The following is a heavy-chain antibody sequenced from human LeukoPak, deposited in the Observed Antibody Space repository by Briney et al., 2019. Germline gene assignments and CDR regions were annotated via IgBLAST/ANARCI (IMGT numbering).Heavy chain of an antibody. CDR1: GASINSDK. D-gene: IGHD3-10*01. V-gene: IGHV4-4*07. CDR3: ASSPGNVLLWFGEFYYMDV. Sequence: SETLSLTCVLSGASINSDKWWTWVRQPAGKGLEWIGRIYTSGSTNYNPSLKSRVTMSVDTSKNQFSLKLSSVTAADTAVYYCASSPGNVLLWFGEFYYMDVWGKGTTVTISS. J-gene: IGHJ6*03. CDR2: IYTSGST.